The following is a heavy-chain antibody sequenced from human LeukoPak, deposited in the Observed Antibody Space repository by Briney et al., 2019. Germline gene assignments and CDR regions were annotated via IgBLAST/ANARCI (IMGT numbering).Heavy chain of an antibody. D-gene: IGHD1-26*01. V-gene: IGHV3-20*03. CDR3: ARAGGSYRVYYYYYMDV. J-gene: IGHJ6*03. CDR1: GFTFDDYG. Sequence: PGGSLRLSFAASGFTFDDYGMSWVRQAPGKGLEWVSGINWNGGSTGYADSVKGRFTISRDNAKNSLYLQMNSLRAEDTALYYCARAGGSYRVYYYYYMDVWGKGTTVTVSS. CDR2: INWNGGST.